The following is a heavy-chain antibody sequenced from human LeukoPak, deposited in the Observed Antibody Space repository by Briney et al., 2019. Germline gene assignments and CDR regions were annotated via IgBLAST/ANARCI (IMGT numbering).Heavy chain of an antibody. Sequence: SEPLSLTCAVSGGSISSSNWWSWVRQSPGKGLEWIGEIYHSGNTNYNPSLESRVTISVDKSNNQFSLRLSSVTAADTAVYFCTKYGLDTSGWYTVAGAFDIWGQGTMVTVSS. CDR3: TKYGLDTSGWYTVAGAFDI. CDR2: IYHSGNT. D-gene: IGHD6-13*01. CDR1: GGSISSSNW. V-gene: IGHV4-4*02. J-gene: IGHJ3*02.